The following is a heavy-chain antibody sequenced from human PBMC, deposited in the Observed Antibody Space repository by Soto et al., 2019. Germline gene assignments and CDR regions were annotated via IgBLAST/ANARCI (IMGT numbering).Heavy chain of an antibody. CDR1: GYRFTAYA. CDR2: INTGNGNT. D-gene: IGHD6-6*01. J-gene: IGHJ6*02. Sequence: RASVKVSCKPSGYRFTAYAIHWVRQAPGQRLEWMGWINTGNGNTKYSQKFQDRFTMTRDTSAGTAYMELSSLKSEDTAVYYCARGEFSSSTYQYHYYGMDVWGQGTTVTVSS. V-gene: IGHV1-3*04. CDR3: ARGEFSSSTYQYHYYGMDV.